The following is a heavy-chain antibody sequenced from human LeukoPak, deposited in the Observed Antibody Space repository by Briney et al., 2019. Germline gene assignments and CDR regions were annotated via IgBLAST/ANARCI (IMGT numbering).Heavy chain of an antibody. D-gene: IGHD6-13*01. Sequence: GGSLRLSCAASEFTVSSNYMNWVRQAPGKGLEWVSVIYSGGNTYYADSVKGRFTISRDNSKNILYLQMNSLRAEDTAVYYCVAAAARGYLYYWGQGTLVTVSS. V-gene: IGHV3-53*01. CDR1: EFTVSSNY. CDR2: IYSGGNT. CDR3: VAAAARGYLYY. J-gene: IGHJ4*02.